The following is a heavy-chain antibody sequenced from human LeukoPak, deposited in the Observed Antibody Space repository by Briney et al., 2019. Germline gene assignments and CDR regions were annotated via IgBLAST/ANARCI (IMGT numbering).Heavy chain of an antibody. CDR3: AKDFGRSAYDRPFDY. Sequence: GRSLRLSCAASGFTFDDYAMHWVRQAPGKGLEWVSGISWNSGSIAYADFVKGRFTISRDNAKNSLYLQMNSLRAEDTALYYCAKDFGRSAYDRPFDYWGQGTLVTVSS. CDR1: GFTFDDYA. J-gene: IGHJ4*02. V-gene: IGHV3-9*01. D-gene: IGHD5-12*01. CDR2: ISWNSGSI.